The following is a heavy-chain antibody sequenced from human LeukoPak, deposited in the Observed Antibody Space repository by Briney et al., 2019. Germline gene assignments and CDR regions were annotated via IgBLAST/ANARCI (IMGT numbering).Heavy chain of an antibody. J-gene: IGHJ4*02. V-gene: IGHV1-2*04. CDR1: GYTFTGYY. CDR2: INPNSGGT. CDR3: ARTMYSSSWYVLDY. Sequence: ASVKVSCTASGYTFTGYYMHWVRQAPGQGLECMGWINPNSGGTNYAQKFQGWVTMTRDTSISTAYMELSRLRSDDTAVYYCARTMYSSSWYVLDYWGQGTLVTVSS. D-gene: IGHD6-13*01.